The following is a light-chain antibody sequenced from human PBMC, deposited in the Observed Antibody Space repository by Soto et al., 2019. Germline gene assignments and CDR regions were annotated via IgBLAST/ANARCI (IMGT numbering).Light chain of an antibody. J-gene: IGKJ1*01. Sequence: VLTQSPGTLSLSPGERATLSCRASQSVSSSLAWHQQTAGQAPRLLIYGASYRATGIPDRFSAGGSGTDFTLTINRLEPEDFAVYYCQQYAGSPPWTFGQGTKVEI. CDR2: GAS. CDR3: QQYAGSPPWT. CDR1: QSVSSS. V-gene: IGKV3-20*01.